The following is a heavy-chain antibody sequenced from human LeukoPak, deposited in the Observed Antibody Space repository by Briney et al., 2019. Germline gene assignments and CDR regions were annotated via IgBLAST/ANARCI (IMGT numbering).Heavy chain of an antibody. CDR2: IIPIFGTA. V-gene: IGHV1-69*06. CDR1: GGTFSSYA. D-gene: IGHD3-10*01. J-gene: IGHJ4*02. CDR3: ARVGDYYGSGGLDY. Sequence: ASVKVSCKASGGTFSSYAISWVRQAPGQGLEWMGGIIPIFGTANYAQKFQGRVTITADKSTSTAYMELSSLRSEDTAVYYCARVGDYYGSGGLDYWGQGTLVTVSS.